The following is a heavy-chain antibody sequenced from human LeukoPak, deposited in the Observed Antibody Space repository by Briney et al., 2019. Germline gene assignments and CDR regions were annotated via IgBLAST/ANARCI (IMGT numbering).Heavy chain of an antibody. D-gene: IGHD5-12*01. Sequence: PGGSLRLSCAASGFTFSSYEMNWVRQAPGKGLEWVSYISSSGSTIYYADSVKGRFTISRDNSKNTLYLQMNSLRAEDTAIYYCARRGGTVATIGDDFDYWGQGTVVTVSS. CDR3: ARRGGTVATIGDDFDY. CDR1: GFTFSSYE. V-gene: IGHV3-48*03. J-gene: IGHJ4*02. CDR2: ISSSGSTI.